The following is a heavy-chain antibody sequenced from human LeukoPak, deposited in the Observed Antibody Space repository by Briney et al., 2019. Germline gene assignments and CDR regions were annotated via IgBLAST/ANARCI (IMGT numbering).Heavy chain of an antibody. CDR2: ISSSSSYI. CDR1: GFTFSSYS. J-gene: IGHJ5*02. V-gene: IGHV3-21*01. D-gene: IGHD3-10*01. Sequence: PGGSLRLSCAASGFTFSSYSMNWVRQAPGKGLEWVSSISSSSSYIYYADSVKGRFTISRDNAKNSLYLQMNSLRAEDTAVYYCARSGKTYYFSFDPWGQGTLVTVSS. CDR3: ARSGKTYYFSFDP.